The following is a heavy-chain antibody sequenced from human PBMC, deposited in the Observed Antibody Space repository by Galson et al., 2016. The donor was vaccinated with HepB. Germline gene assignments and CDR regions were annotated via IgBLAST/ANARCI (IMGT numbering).Heavy chain of an antibody. J-gene: IGHJ4*02. V-gene: IGHV3-7*01. Sequence: SLRLSCAASGLNFWTYWMTWVRQAPGKGPEWVASISHDGRDQRYVASVKGRFTISRDNARNSLYLQMNSLRVDDTAVYYCAQYGGLADSWGQGTLVTVSS. CDR1: GLNFWTYW. CDR3: AQYGGLADS. CDR2: ISHDGRDQ. D-gene: IGHD3-16*01.